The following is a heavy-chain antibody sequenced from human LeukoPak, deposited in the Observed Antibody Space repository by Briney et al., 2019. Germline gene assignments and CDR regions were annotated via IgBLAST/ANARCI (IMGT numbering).Heavy chain of an antibody. CDR3: AKVLWSGYTMHAFDI. V-gene: IGHV3-23*01. CDR2: ISGSGGST. J-gene: IGHJ3*02. Sequence: PGGSLRLSCAASGFTFSSYAMSWVRQAPGKGLEWVSAISGSGGSTYHADSVKGRFTISRDNSKHTLYLQMNSLRAEDTAVYYCAKVLWSGYTMHAFDIWGQETMVAVSS. CDR1: GFTFSSYA. D-gene: IGHD3-3*01.